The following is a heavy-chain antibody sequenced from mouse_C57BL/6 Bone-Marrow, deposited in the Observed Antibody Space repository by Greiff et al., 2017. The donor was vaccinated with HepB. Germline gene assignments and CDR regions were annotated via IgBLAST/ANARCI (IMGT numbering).Heavy chain of an antibody. D-gene: IGHD2-3*01. CDR1: GYTFTSYW. J-gene: IGHJ3*01. CDR3: AREHDGYPWFAY. V-gene: IGHV1-59*01. Sequence: QVQLQQPGAELVRPGPSVKLSCKASGYTFTSYWMHWVKQRPGQGLEWIGVIDPSDSYTNYNQKFKGKATLTVDTSSSTAYMQLSSLTSEDSAVYYCAREHDGYPWFAYWGQGTLVTVSA. CDR2: IDPSDSYT.